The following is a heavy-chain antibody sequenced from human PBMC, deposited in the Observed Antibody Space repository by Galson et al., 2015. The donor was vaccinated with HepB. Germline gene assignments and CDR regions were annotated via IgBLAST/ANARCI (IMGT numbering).Heavy chain of an antibody. CDR1: GFTFSSYG. D-gene: IGHD3-9*01. V-gene: IGHV3-33*01. Sequence: SLRLSCAASGFTFSSYGMHWVRQAPGKGLECVAVICYAGSTNYYADSVKGRFTISRDNSKNTLHLQMNSLRAEDTAVYYCARDGDYDILTGYLNDAFDIWGQGTMVTVSS. J-gene: IGHJ3*02. CDR3: ARDGDYDILTGYLNDAFDI. CDR2: ICYAGSTN.